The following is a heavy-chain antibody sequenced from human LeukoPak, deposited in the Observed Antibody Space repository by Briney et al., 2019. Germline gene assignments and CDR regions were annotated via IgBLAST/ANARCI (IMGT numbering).Heavy chain of an antibody. J-gene: IGHJ4*02. CDR3: ATSGGGYGYFDY. D-gene: IGHD5-12*01. CDR1: GFTFSSYS. CDR2: ISGSTSTI. Sequence: PGGSLRLSCAASGFTFSSYSMNWVRQAPGKGLEWVSFISGSTSTIYYAASVKDRFTISRDNAQNSLYLQMNSLRAEDTAVYYCATSGGGYGYFDYWGQGTLVTVSS. V-gene: IGHV3-48*01.